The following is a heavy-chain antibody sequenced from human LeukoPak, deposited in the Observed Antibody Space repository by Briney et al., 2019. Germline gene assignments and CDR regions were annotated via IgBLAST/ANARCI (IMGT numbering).Heavy chain of an antibody. CDR3: ARLVDADNSRAPDTIDV. CDR2: VYYSGRT. D-gene: IGHD1-14*01. J-gene: IGHJ3*01. Sequence: SETLSLTCSVSSCSLSHNYMTSIRQPPGKGLEWIGYVYYSGRTKYNPSLQSRLTISLDKSNNHFSLQLSSVTTADTAVYYCARLVDADNSRAPDTIDVSGQGTMVTVSS. V-gene: IGHV4-59*01. CDR1: SCSLSHNY.